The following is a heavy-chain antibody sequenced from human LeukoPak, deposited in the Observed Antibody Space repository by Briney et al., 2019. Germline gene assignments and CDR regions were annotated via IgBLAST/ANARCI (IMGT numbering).Heavy chain of an antibody. Sequence: GGSLRLSCVASGFTSTRHWMHWVRQVPGKGLVWVSRVNPDGSSVTYGDSVKGRFTSSRDNAKNTLYLQMHSLRAEDMAVYYCARGGSYGDYWGQGILVTVSS. D-gene: IGHD3-16*01. V-gene: IGHV3-74*01. CDR3: ARGGSYGDY. CDR2: VNPDGSSV. J-gene: IGHJ4*02. CDR1: GFTSTRHW.